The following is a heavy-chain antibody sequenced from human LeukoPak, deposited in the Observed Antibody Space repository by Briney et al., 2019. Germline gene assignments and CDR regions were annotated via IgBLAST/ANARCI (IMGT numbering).Heavy chain of an antibody. CDR3: ARGATVNYYDSSGYHDY. D-gene: IGHD3-22*01. Sequence: PGGSLRLSCAASGFTFSSYAMHWVRQAPGKGLEYVSAISSNGGSTYYANSVKGRFTISRDNSKNTLYLQMGSLRAEDMAVYYCARGATVNYYDSSGYHDYWGQGTLVTVSS. J-gene: IGHJ4*02. CDR1: GFTFSSYA. CDR2: ISSNGGST. V-gene: IGHV3-64*01.